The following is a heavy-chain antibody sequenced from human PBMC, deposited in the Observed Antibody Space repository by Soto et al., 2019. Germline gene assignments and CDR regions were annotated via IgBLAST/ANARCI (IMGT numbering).Heavy chain of an antibody. CDR1: GGTFSSHV. CDR3: ARDLEFRDGNISHLDY. D-gene: IGHD3-10*01. Sequence: QVQLVQSGAEVKKPGSSVKVSCKASGGTFSSHVFNWVRQAPGQGLEWMGGIMPIIGTANYAQKFQGRVTITAAESTSPAYMELSSLRSEDTAVYYCARDLEFRDGNISHLDYWGQGTLVTVSS. CDR2: IMPIIGTA. V-gene: IGHV1-69*01. J-gene: IGHJ4*02.